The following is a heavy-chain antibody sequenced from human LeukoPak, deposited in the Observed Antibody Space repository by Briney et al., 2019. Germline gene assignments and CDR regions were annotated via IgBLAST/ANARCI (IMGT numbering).Heavy chain of an antibody. CDR1: GGSFSGYY. V-gene: IGHV4-34*01. CDR3: ARSKGRASDAFDI. J-gene: IGHJ3*02. Sequence: PSETLSLTCAVYGGSFSGYYWSWIRQPPGKGLEWIGEINHSGSTNYNPSLKSRVTISVDTSKNQFSPKLSSVTAADTAVYYCARSKGRASDAFDIWGQGTMVTVSS. CDR2: INHSGST. D-gene: IGHD5-24*01.